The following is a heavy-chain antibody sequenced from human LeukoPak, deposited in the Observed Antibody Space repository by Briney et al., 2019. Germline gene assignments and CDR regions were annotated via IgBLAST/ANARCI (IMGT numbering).Heavy chain of an antibody. J-gene: IGHJ4*02. CDR2: ISSSSSTI. CDR3: AREAGYVWGSYRLDY. D-gene: IGHD3-16*02. CDR1: GFTFSSYS. Sequence: PGGSLRLSCAASGFTFSSYSMNWVRQAPGKGLEWVSYISSSSSTIYYADSVKGRFTISRDNAKNSLYLQMNSLRAEDTAVYYCAREAGYVWGSYRLDYWGQGTLVTVSS. V-gene: IGHV3-48*04.